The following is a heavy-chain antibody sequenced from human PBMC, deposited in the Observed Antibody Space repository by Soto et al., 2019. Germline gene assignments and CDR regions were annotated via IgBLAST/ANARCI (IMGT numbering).Heavy chain of an antibody. J-gene: IGHJ5*02. Sequence: GASVKVSCKASGGTFSSYAISWVRQAPGQGLEWMGGIIPIFGTANYAQKFQGRVTITADESTSTAYMELSSLRSEDTAVYYCARDAAAGTGVDNWFDPWGQGTQVTVSS. V-gene: IGHV1-69*13. CDR3: ARDAAAGTGVDNWFDP. CDR2: IIPIFGTA. D-gene: IGHD6-13*01. CDR1: GGTFSSYA.